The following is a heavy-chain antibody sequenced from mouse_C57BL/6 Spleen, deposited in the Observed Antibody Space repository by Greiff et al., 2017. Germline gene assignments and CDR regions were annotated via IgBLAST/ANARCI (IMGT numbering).Heavy chain of an antibody. J-gene: IGHJ3*01. CDR2: IYPTDGST. CDR1: GYTFTSYE. V-gene: IGHV1-85*01. CDR3: ARRGAWFAY. Sequence: QVQLQQPGPELVKPGASVKLSCKASGYTFTSYEINWVKQRPGQGLEWIGWIYPTDGSTKYNEKFKGKATLTVDTSSSTAYMELHSLTSEDSAVFFCARRGAWFAYWGQGTLVTVSA.